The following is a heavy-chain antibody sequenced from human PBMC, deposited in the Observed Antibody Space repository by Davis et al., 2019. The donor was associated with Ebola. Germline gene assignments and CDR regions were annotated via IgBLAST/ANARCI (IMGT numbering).Heavy chain of an antibody. CDR1: GFTFSDYY. Sequence: GSLRLSCAASGFTFSDYYMSWIRQAPGKGLEWLSCISSSGSTIFYADSVKGRFTISRDNAKDSLYLQMNSLRAEDTAVYYCARGGQWLEEGGGRYYFDYWGQGTLVTVSS. D-gene: IGHD6-19*01. CDR3: ARGGQWLEEGGGRYYFDY. CDR2: ISSSGSTI. J-gene: IGHJ4*02. V-gene: IGHV3-11*04.